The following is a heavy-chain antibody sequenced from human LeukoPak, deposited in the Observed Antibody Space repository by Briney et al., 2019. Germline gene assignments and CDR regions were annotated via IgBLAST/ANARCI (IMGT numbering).Heavy chain of an antibody. CDR1: GGSISSYF. Sequence: SETLSLTCSVSGGSISSYFWSWIRQPPGKGLEWIGYVPNSGSTNSNPSLKSRLTISADTSKNQFSLKMSSVTAADTAVYYCARHGGVVRGEGSDAFDIWGQGTLVIVSS. J-gene: IGHJ3*02. CDR2: VPNSGST. V-gene: IGHV4-59*08. D-gene: IGHD3-10*01. CDR3: ARHGGVVRGEGSDAFDI.